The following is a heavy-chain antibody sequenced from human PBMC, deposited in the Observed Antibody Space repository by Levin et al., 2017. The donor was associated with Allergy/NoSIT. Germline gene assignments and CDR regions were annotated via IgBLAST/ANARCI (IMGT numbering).Heavy chain of an antibody. CDR2: INHSGST. CDR3: ARESRRIRGAPSSFWT. CDR1: GGSFSGYY. Sequence: SQTLSLTCAVYGGSFSGYYWSWIRQPPGKGLEWIGEINHSGSTNYNPSLKSRVTISVDTSKNQFSLKLSSVTAADTAVYYWARESRRIRGAPSSFWTWGQGTLVTVSS. J-gene: IGHJ5*02. V-gene: IGHV4-34*01. D-gene: IGHD3-10*01.